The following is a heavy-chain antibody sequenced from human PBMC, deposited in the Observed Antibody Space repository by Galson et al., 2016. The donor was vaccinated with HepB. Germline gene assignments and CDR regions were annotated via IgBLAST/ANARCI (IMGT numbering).Heavy chain of an antibody. J-gene: IGHJ2*01. CDR1: GVSFSDYY. CDR3: ARDRGRHWYFDL. D-gene: IGHD3-16*01. Sequence: ETLSLTCAVYGVSFSDYYWSWIRQPPGKGLEWIGEITHGGSTTYNPSLKSRVTISLGTSKNQFSLKLSSVTAADTAVYYCARDRGRHWYFDLGGRGTLVTVSS. CDR2: ITHGGST. V-gene: IGHV4-34*01.